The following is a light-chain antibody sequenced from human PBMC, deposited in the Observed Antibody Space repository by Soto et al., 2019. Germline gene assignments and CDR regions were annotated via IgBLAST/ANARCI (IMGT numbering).Light chain of an antibody. Sequence: DIQMTQSPSTLSGSVGDRFTITCLAIQGISTYLNWYQQKAGKAPKVLIYAASSLQSGVPSRFSGSGSETDFTLTISSLQPEDFETYSCQQSNSITWTFGQGAKVDIK. CDR2: AAS. V-gene: IGKV1-39*01. CDR3: QQSNSITWT. J-gene: IGKJ1*01. CDR1: QGISTY.